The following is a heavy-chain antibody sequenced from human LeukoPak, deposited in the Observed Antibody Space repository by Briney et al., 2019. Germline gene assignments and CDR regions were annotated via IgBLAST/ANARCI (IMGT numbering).Heavy chain of an antibody. CDR3: ARFTGTFDY. CDR1: GGSISSSSYY. CDR2: IYYSGST. V-gene: IGHV4-39*01. D-gene: IGHD1/OR15-1a*01. Sequence: PSDTLSLTCTVSGGSISSSSYYWGWIRQPPGKGLEWIGSIYYSGSTYYNPSLKSRVTISVDTSKNQFSLKLSSVTAADTAVYYCARFTGTFDYWGQGTLVTVSS. J-gene: IGHJ4*02.